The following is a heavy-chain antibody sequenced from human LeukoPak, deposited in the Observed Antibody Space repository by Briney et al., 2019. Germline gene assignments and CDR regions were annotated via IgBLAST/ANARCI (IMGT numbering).Heavy chain of an antibody. CDR2: IYYSGST. V-gene: IGHV4-38-2*02. CDR1: GYSIAGSYY. Sequence: SETLSLTCTVSGYSIAGSYYWGWIRQSPGKGLEWIGNIYYSGSTYYNPSLKSRVTISVDTSKNQFSLDLNSVTAADTAVYYCARWVATPRGYFDYWGQGTLVTVSS. CDR3: ARWVATPRGYFDY. D-gene: IGHD5-12*01. J-gene: IGHJ4*02.